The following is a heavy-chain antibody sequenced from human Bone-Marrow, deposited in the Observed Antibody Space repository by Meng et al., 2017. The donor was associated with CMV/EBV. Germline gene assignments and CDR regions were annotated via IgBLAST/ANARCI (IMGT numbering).Heavy chain of an antibody. CDR3: ARDGYYDCSGRNLN. Sequence: SETLSLTCTVSGGSISSSSYYWGWIRQPPGKGLEWIGSIYYSGSTYYNPSLKSRVTISVDTSKNQFSLKLSSVTAADTAVYYCARDGYYDCSGRNLNWGQGTLVTVSS. CDR2: IYYSGST. CDR1: GGSISSSSYY. V-gene: IGHV4-39*02. J-gene: IGHJ4*02. D-gene: IGHD3-22*01.